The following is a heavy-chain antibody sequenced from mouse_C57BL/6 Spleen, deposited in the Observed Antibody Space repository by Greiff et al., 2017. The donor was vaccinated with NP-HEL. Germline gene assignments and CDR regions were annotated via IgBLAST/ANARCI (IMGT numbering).Heavy chain of an antibody. CDR1: GYTFTSYW. CDR3: ANYFYGNRPCAY. J-gene: IGHJ3*01. Sequence: VQLQQSGAELAKPGASVKLSCKASGYTFTSYWMHWVKQRPGQGLEWIGYINPSSGYTKYNQKFKDKATLTADKSSSTAYMQLSSLTYADSAVYFCANYFYGNRPCAYWRRGTLVSVSA. CDR2: INPSSGYT. D-gene: IGHD1-1*01. V-gene: IGHV1-7*01.